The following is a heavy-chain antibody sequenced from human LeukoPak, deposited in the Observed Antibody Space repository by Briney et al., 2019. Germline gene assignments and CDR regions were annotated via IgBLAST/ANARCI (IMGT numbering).Heavy chain of an antibody. J-gene: IGHJ4*02. CDR3: ARDGIGSSSGSTPFDY. CDR2: IIPIFGTA. D-gene: IGHD6-19*01. V-gene: IGHV1-69*05. CDR1: GGTFSSYA. Sequence: ASVKVSCKASGGTFSSYAISWVRQAPGQGLEWMGGIIPIFGTANYAQKFQGRVTITTDESTSTAYMELSSLRSEDTAVYYCARDGIGSSSGSTPFDYWGQGTLVTVSS.